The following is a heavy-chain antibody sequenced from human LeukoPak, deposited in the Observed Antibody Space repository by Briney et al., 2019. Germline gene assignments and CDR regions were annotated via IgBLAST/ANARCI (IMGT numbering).Heavy chain of an antibody. V-gene: IGHV3-30-3*01. CDR2: ISYDGSNK. Sequence: PGGSLRLSCAASGFTFSSYAMHWVRQAPGKGLEWVAVISYDGSNKYYADSVKGRFTISRDNSKNTLYLQMNSLRAEDTAVYYCARDRVALTYNWFDPWGQGTLVTVSS. J-gene: IGHJ5*02. D-gene: IGHD2-15*01. CDR1: GFTFSSYA. CDR3: ARDRVALTYNWFDP.